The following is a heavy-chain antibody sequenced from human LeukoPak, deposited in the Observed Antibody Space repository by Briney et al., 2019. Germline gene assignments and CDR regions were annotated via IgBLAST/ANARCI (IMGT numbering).Heavy chain of an antibody. J-gene: IGHJ4*02. CDR1: GYIFTDYG. CDR3: ARDRDTMVRGVIPFDY. CDR2: ISAYNGNT. V-gene: IGHV1-18*01. Sequence: ASVKVSCKTSGYIFTDYGISWVRQAPGQGLEWMGWISAYNGNTNYAQKLQGRVTMTTDTSTSTAYMELRSLRSDDTAVYYCARDRDTMVRGVIPFDYWGQGTLVTVSS. D-gene: IGHD3-10*01.